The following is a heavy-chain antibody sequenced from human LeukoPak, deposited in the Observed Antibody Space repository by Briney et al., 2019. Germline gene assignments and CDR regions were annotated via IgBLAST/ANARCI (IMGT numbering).Heavy chain of an antibody. V-gene: IGHV3-64*01. CDR2: ISNDGGST. CDR3: ARDRVGNALDY. CDR1: GFTFSDHY. D-gene: IGHD1-26*01. Sequence: GSLRLSCAASGFTFSDHYMNWIRQAPGKGLEFVSAISNDGGSTFYANSVKGRFTISRDNSKNTLYLQLGSLRAEDMAVYYCARDRVGNALDYWGQGSLVTV. J-gene: IGHJ4*02.